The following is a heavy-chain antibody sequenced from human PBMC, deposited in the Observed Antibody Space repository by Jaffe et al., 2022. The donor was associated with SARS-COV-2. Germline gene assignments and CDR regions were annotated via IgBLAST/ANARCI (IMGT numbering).Heavy chain of an antibody. V-gene: IGHV3-74*01. CDR3: ARDLETGSYLFYRYYYGMDV. CDR2: INSDGSST. D-gene: IGHD3-10*01. J-gene: IGHJ6*02. Sequence: EVQLVESGGGLVQPGGSLRLSCAASGFTFSSYWMHWVRQAPGKGLVWVSRINSDGSSTSYADSVKGRFTISRDNAKNTLYLQMNSLRAEDTAVYYCARDLETGSYLFYRYYYGMDVWGQGTTVTVSS. CDR1: GFTFSSYW.